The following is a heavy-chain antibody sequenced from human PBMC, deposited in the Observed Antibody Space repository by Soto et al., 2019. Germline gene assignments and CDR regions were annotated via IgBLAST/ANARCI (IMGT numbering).Heavy chain of an antibody. CDR2: IYYSGST. Sequence: PSETLSLTCAVSGGSISSYYWSWIRQPPGKGLEWMGFIYYSGSTNYNPSPKSRVIITVETSKNQISLTLKSMTAAETAVYYCGAGEGYQNWFDPWGQGTLVTVSS. CDR3: GAGEGYQNWFDP. D-gene: IGHD2-2*01. J-gene: IGHJ5*02. CDR1: GGSISSYY. V-gene: IGHV4-59*13.